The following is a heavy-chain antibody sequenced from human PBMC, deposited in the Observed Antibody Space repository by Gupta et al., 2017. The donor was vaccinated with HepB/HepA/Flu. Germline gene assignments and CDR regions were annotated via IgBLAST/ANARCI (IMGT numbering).Heavy chain of an antibody. V-gene: IGHV3-33*08. CDR2: ILGDGKTE. Sequence: QVRLWGSGGGGARPGRSQGFSCPASGFLYLHYAMYWVRQAPGKGLEWVKGILGDGKTEKYADCVKGPFTIHRDNSRNRVYLKMNSLRREVSALSDFANRATAASAGIGYWGQGTLVTVSS. CDR1: GFLYLHYA. J-gene: IGHJ4*02. CDR3: ANRATAASAGIGY. D-gene: IGHD6-13*01.